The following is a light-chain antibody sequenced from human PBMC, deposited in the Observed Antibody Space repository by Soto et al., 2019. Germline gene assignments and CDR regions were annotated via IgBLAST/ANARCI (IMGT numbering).Light chain of an antibody. Sequence: QSVLTQPPSVSAAPGQRVTISCSGGRSNIGNDYVSWYHQLPGPAPKVLIFDNDKRPSGIPDRFSGSKSGTSATLAITGIQTGDGGEYSCGAWDDSLNVYLFGGGTKVTV. CDR3: GAWDDSLNVYL. CDR1: RSNIGNDY. J-gene: IGLJ1*01. CDR2: DND. V-gene: IGLV1-51*01.